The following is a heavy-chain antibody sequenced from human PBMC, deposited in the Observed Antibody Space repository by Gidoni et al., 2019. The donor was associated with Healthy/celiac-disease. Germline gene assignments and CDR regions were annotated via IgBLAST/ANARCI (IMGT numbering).Heavy chain of an antibody. Sequence: EVQLVESGGGVVQPGGSLRLSCAASGFTFDDYAMHWFRQAPGKGLEWVSLISGDGGSTYYADSVKGRFTISRDNSKNSLYLQMNSLRTEDTALYYCAKDTFTSTFDYYYYYGMDVWGQGTTVTVSS. CDR3: AKDTFTSTFDYYYYYGMDV. D-gene: IGHD3-10*01. CDR1: GFTFDDYA. J-gene: IGHJ6*02. CDR2: ISGDGGST. V-gene: IGHV3-43*02.